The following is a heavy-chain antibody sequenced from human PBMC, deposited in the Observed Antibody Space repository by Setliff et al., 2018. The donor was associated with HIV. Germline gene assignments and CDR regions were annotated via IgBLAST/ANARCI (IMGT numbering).Heavy chain of an antibody. CDR2: INSDGTMI. D-gene: IGHD2-2*01. V-gene: IGHV3-74*01. Sequence: GGSLRLSCAASGFTFSSYWMHWVRQVPGKGLVWVSRINSDGTMINYADSVKGRFTISRDNAKNTLYLQMNSLRAEDTALYYCARGEPTILVVPAAFFDYWGQGTLVTVSS. CDR1: GFTFSSYW. J-gene: IGHJ4*02. CDR3: ARGEPTILVVPAAFFDY.